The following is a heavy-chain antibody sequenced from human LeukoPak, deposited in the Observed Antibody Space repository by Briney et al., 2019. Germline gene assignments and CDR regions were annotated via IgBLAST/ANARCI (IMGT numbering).Heavy chain of an antibody. V-gene: IGHV1-2*05. Sequence: ASVKVSCKASGYTFTGYYMHWVRQAPGQGLEWMGRINPNSGGTNYAQKFQGRVTMTRDASIRPAYMELSRLGSEDTGVYCLARGLGVKYDFWSGYSVDPWGQGTLVTVSS. CDR1: GYTFTGYY. J-gene: IGHJ5*02. CDR2: INPNSGGT. CDR3: ARGLGVKYDFWSGYSVDP. D-gene: IGHD3-3*01.